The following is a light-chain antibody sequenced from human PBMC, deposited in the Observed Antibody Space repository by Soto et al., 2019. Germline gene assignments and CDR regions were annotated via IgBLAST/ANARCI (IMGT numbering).Light chain of an antibody. CDR1: QSVSSTY. CDR3: QQYSNSPRT. CDR2: GAS. V-gene: IGKV3-20*01. Sequence: EIVLTQSPGTLSLSPGERATLSCRASQSVSSTYLAWYQQNPGQAPRLLIYGASSRATGIPDRFSGSGSGTYFPLTISRLEAEYVAFYYCQQYSNSPRTFGQGTKVEIK. J-gene: IGKJ4*01.